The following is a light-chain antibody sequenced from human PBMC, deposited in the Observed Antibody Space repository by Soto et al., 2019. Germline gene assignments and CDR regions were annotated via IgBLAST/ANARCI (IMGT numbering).Light chain of an antibody. Sequence: QSVLTQPPSVSGAPGQRVTISRTGSSSNIGAGYDVHWYQQLPGTAPKLLIYGNSNRPSGVPDRFSGSKSGTSASLAITGLQAEDEGDYYCKSYDSSLSGVVFGGGTKLTVL. J-gene: IGLJ2*01. CDR2: GNS. CDR1: SSNIGAGYD. V-gene: IGLV1-40*01. CDR3: KSYDSSLSGVV.